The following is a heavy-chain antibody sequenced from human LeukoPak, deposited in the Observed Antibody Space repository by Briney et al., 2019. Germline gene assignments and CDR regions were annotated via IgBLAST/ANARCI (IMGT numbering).Heavy chain of an antibody. J-gene: IGHJ4*02. CDR2: IKQDGSEE. CDR3: ARIGEGITIDS. D-gene: IGHD4-17*01. V-gene: IGHV3-7*05. Sequence: GGSLRLSCAASGFTFDDYAMHWVRQAPGKGLEWVANIKQDGSEEYYVDSVRGRFTISRDNAKNSLYLQMNSLRAEDTALYYCARIGEGITIDSWGQGTLVTVSS. CDR1: GFTFDDYA.